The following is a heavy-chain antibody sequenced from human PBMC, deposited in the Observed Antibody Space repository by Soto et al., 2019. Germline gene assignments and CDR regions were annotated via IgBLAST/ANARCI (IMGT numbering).Heavy chain of an antibody. CDR2: IYTSGST. Sequence: PSETLSLTCTVSCGSISSYYWSCIRQPAWKGLEWIVRIYTSGSTNYNPSLKSRVTMSVDTSKNQFSLKLSSVTAADTAVYYCAREITLVRGVTYYYYGMDVWGQGTSVTVSS. J-gene: IGHJ6*02. V-gene: IGHV4-4*07. CDR3: AREITLVRGVTYYYYGMDV. CDR1: CGSISSYY. D-gene: IGHD3-10*01.